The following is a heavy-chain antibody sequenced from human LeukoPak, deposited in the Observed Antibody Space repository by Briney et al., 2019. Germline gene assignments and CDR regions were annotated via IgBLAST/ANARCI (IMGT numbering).Heavy chain of an antibody. CDR2: ISYDGSNK. J-gene: IGHJ4*02. D-gene: IGHD6-19*01. V-gene: IGHV3-30*14. Sequence: PGRSLRLSCAASGFTFSSYAMHWVRQAPGKGLEWVAVISYDGSNKYYADSVKGRFTISRDNSKNTLYPQMNSLRAEDTAVYYCARETPEIPGIAVAGSFFDYWGQGTLVTVSS. CDR3: ARETPEIPGIAVAGSFFDY. CDR1: GFTFSSYA.